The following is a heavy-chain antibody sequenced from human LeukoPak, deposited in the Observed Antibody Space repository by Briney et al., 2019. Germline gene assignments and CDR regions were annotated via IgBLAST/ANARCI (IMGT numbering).Heavy chain of an antibody. V-gene: IGHV4-34*01. Sequence: SETLSLTCAVYGGSFSGYYWSWIRQPPGKGLEWIGEINHSGSTNYNPSLKSRVTISVDTSKNQFPLKLSSVTAADTAVYYCARQRGGVVPAAMRGATTRRSGAFDIWGQGTMVTVSS. J-gene: IGHJ3*02. CDR1: GGSFSGYY. D-gene: IGHD2-2*01. CDR2: INHSGST. CDR3: ARQRGGVVPAAMRGATTRRSGAFDI.